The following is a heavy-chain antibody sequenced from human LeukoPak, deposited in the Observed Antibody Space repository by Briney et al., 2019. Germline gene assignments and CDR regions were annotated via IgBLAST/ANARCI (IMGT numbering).Heavy chain of an antibody. V-gene: IGHV3-48*01. CDR2: ISSSSSTI. D-gene: IGHD6-13*01. Sequence: GRSLRLSCAASGFTFSSYSMNWVRQAPGKGLEWVSYISSSSSTIYYADSVKGRFTISRDNAKNSLYLQMNSLRAEDTAVYYCASFRGSSWYFVDYWGQGTLVTVSS. CDR3: ASFRGSSWYFVDY. J-gene: IGHJ4*02. CDR1: GFTFSSYS.